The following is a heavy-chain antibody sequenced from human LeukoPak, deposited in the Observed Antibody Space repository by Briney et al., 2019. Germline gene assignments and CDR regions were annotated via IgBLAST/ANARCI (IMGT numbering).Heavy chain of an antibody. D-gene: IGHD2/OR15-2a*01. V-gene: IGHV3-21*04. Sequence: GGSLRLSCAASGFSFRSYSMTWVRQAPGKGLEWVSSIGTNSIYVYYADSVKGRFTVSRDNARNSLYLQMTSLRVEDTAVYHCAPGGDSTSGQWGQGTLVTVSS. CDR3: APGGDSTSGQ. CDR2: IGTNSIYV. J-gene: IGHJ4*02. CDR1: GFSFRSYS.